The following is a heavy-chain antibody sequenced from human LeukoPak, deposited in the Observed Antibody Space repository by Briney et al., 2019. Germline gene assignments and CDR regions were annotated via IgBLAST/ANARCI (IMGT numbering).Heavy chain of an antibody. Sequence: SETLSLTCSVSGGSISSSGHYWGWIRQSPGKGLEWIGSFYYSATTYYNPSLKSRVIISVDTSKNQFSLNLSSVTAADTAVYYCSRQGGYYDSSGSVDYWGPGTLVTVSS. D-gene: IGHD3-22*01. CDR3: SRQGGYYDSSGSVDY. J-gene: IGHJ4*02. V-gene: IGHV4-39*01. CDR2: FYYSATT. CDR1: GGSISSSGHY.